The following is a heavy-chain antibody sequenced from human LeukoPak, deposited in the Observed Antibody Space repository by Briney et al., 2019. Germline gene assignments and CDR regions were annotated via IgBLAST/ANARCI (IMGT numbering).Heavy chain of an antibody. V-gene: IGHV3-30*18. Sequence: GGSLRLSCAASGFTFSSYAMHWVRQTPGKGVEWVAVISYDGIDKYYADSVKGRFTISRDNSKNTLYLQMNSLKSEDTAVYYCAKGSCSSTTCLKTDWGQGAPVTVSS. CDR3: AKGSCSSTTCLKTD. CDR2: ISYDGIDK. J-gene: IGHJ4*02. D-gene: IGHD2-2*01. CDR1: GFTFSSYA.